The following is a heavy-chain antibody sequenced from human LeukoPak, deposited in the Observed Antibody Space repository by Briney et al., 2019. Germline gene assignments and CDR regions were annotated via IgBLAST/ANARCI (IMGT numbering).Heavy chain of an antibody. CDR2: ISGSGGSI. V-gene: IGHV3-23*01. CDR1: GFTFSSYA. J-gene: IGHJ4*02. CDR3: AKSILMTTVTTYYFDY. Sequence: GGPLRLSCAASGFTFSSYAMSWVRQAPGKGLEWVSTISGSGGSIYYADSVKGRFTISRDNSKNTLYLQMNSLRAEDTAVYYCAKSILMTTVTTYYFDYWGQGTLVTVSS. D-gene: IGHD4-17*01.